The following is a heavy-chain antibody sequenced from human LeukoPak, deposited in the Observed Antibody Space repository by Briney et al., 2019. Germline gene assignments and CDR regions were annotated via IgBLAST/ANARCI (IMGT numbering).Heavy chain of an antibody. J-gene: IGHJ2*01. CDR3: ARDEGQHLVTWYFDL. CDR2: IDTSGRTM. V-gene: IGHV3-48*03. Sequence: PGGSLRLSCAASGFTFSSYEMIWVRQAPGKGLEWLSYIDTSGRTMYYADSVKGRFTISRDNAKDSLYLQMNSLRAADTAVYYCARDEGQHLVTWYFDLWGRGTLVTVSS. D-gene: IGHD6-13*01. CDR1: GFTFSSYE.